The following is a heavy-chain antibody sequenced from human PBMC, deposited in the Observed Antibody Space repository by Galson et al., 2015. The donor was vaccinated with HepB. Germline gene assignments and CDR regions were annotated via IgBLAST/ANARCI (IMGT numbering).Heavy chain of an antibody. CDR2: IKQDGSEK. CDR3: ASDPSNSGYDQTNDY. D-gene: IGHD5-12*01. J-gene: IGHJ4*02. CDR1: GFTFSSYW. Sequence: SLRLSCAASGFTFSSYWMSWVRQAPGKGLEWVANIKQDGSEKYYVDSVKGRFTISRDNAKNSLYLQMNSLRAEDTAVYYCASDPSNSGYDQTNDYWGQGTLVTVSS. V-gene: IGHV3-7*03.